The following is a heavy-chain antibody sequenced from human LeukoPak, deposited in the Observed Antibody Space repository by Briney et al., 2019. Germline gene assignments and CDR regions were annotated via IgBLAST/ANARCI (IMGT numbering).Heavy chain of an antibody. CDR1: GFTFSSYA. D-gene: IGHD6-19*01. CDR3: AKDGKIKYNSGWQLTYYFDY. V-gene: IGHV3-23*01. J-gene: IGHJ4*02. CDR2: ISGSGGST. Sequence: QPGGSLRLSCAASGFTFSSYAMSWVRQAPGKGLEWVSAISGSGGSTYYADSVKGRFTISRDNSKNTLYLEMNSLRAEDTAVYYCAKDGKIKYNSGWQLTYYFDYWGQGTLVTVSS.